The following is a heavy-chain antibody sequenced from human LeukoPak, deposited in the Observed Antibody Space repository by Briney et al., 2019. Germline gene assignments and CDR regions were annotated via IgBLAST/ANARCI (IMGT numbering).Heavy chain of an antibody. CDR1: GGSISSYY. J-gene: IGHJ4*02. V-gene: IGHV4-59*01. CDR2: IYYSGST. Sequence: SGTLSLTCTVSGGSISSYYWSWIRQPPGKGLEWIGYIYYSGSTNYNPSLKSRVTISVDTSKNQFSLKLSSMTAADTAVYYCARGSGWYYYWGQGTLVTVSS. CDR3: ARGSGWYYY. D-gene: IGHD6-19*01.